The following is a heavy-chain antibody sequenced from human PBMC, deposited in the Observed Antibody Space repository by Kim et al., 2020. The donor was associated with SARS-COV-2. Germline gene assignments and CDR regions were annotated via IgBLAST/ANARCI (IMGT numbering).Heavy chain of an antibody. V-gene: IGHV3-48*02. J-gene: IGHJ4*02. CDR2: ISSSSSTI. CDR3: ASVGELRGLLGVDY. CDR1: GFTFSSYS. D-gene: IGHD7-27*01. Sequence: GGSLRLSCAASGFTFSSYSMNWVRQAPGKGLEWVSYISSSSSTIYYADSVKGRFTISRDNAKNSLYLQMNSLRDEDTAVYYCASVGELRGLLGVDYWGQGTLVTVSS.